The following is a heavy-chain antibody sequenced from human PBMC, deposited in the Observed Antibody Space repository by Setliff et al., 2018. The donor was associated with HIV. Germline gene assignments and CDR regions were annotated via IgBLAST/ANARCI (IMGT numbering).Heavy chain of an antibody. D-gene: IGHD3-10*01. V-gene: IGHV3-74*01. Sequence: AGGSLRLSCVASGFTVTDFAMHWVRRGPGEGLQWVSRITTDGTGKNYADSVRGRFTVSRDAAKNTVSLEMKSLRVEDTAVYYCARDVGQTMVRGLNYYMDLWGKGTAVTVSS. CDR1: GFTVTDFA. J-gene: IGHJ6*03. CDR2: ITTDGTGK. CDR3: ARDVGQTMVRGLNYYMDL.